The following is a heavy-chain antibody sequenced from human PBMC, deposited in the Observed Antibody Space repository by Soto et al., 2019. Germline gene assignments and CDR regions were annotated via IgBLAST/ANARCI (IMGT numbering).Heavy chain of an antibody. Sequence: PSQPLSLTCFVSGGPFSGDGLYCSWILHLPGKGLEWIANVYHTGTTYYNPSLKSRVSMSVDTSQNQFSLILASVTAADTAVYYCARALVTDYNSRDYHYYFAMDVWGQGTSVTVSS. V-gene: IGHV4-31*02. CDR1: GGPFSGDGLY. CDR2: VYHTGTT. D-gene: IGHD3-22*01. J-gene: IGHJ6*02. CDR3: ARALVTDYNSRDYHYYFAMDV.